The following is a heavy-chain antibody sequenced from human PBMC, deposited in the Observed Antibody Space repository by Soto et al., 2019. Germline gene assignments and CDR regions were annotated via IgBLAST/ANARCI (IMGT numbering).Heavy chain of an antibody. Sequence: PGKSQKISCKGSGYSFTSYWISWVRQMPGKGLEWMGRIDPSDSYTNYSPSFQGHVTISADKSISTAYLQWSSLKASDTVMYYCARHCLNCSSTSCYFDYYYYGMDVWGQGSTVTV. V-gene: IGHV5-10-1*01. D-gene: IGHD2-2*01. J-gene: IGHJ6*02. CDR3: ARHCLNCSSTSCYFDYYYYGMDV. CDR2: IDPSDSYT. CDR1: GYSFTSYW.